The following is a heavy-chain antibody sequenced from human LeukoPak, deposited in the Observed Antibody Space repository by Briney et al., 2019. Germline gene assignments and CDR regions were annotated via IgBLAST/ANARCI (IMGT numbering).Heavy chain of an antibody. J-gene: IGHJ5*02. CDR3: ARRAGFSSSYWFDP. Sequence: AGESLKISCKGSGYSFTSYWIGWVRQLPANSLASMGIIYPGDSDTRYRQSFQGQVTISADKSISTAYLQWSSLKASDTAIYYCARRAGFSSSYWFDPWGQGTLVTVSS. D-gene: IGHD6-13*01. CDR1: GYSFTSYW. CDR2: IYPGDSDT. V-gene: IGHV5-51*01.